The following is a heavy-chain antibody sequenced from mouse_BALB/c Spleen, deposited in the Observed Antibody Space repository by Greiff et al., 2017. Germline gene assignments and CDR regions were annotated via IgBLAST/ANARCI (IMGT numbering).Heavy chain of an antibody. Sequence: EVQGVESGGDLVKPGGSLKLSCAASGFTFSSYGMSWVRQTPDKRLEWVATISSGGSYTYYPDSVKGRFTISRDNAKNTLYLQMSSLKSEDTAMYYCARRIYDGYYGAMDYWGQGTSVTVSS. CDR2: ISSGGSYT. CDR3: ARRIYDGYYGAMDY. D-gene: IGHD2-3*01. CDR1: GFTFSSYG. V-gene: IGHV5-6*01. J-gene: IGHJ4*01.